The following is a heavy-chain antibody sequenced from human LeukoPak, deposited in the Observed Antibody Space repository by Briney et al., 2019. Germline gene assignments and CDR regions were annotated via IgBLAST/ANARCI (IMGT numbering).Heavy chain of an antibody. CDR1: GGTFSSYA. V-gene: IGHV1-69*05. Sequence: SVKVSCKASGGTFSSYAISWVRQAPGQGLEWMGGIIPIFGTANYAQKFQGRVTITTDESTSTAYMELSSLRSEDTAVYYCARDLGSNYPSYYYYMDVWGKGTTVTVSS. CDR3: ARDLGSNYPSYYYYMDV. D-gene: IGHD4-11*01. CDR2: IIPIFGTA. J-gene: IGHJ6*03.